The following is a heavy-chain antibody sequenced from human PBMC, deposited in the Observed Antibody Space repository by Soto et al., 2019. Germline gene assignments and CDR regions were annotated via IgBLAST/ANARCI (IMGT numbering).Heavy chain of an antibody. V-gene: IGHV5-51*01. Sequence: PGESLKISCNGSGYSFSSYWIGWVRQMPGKGLEWMGIIYPGDSDTRYSPSFQGQVTISVDKSITTAYLRWSSLKASDTAMYYCARLSGTSPTTGEYYYYDMAVWGQGTKVTVYS. D-gene: IGHD3-10*01. CDR3: ARLSGTSPTTGEYYYYDMAV. J-gene: IGHJ6*02. CDR1: GYSFSSYW. CDR2: IYPGDSDT.